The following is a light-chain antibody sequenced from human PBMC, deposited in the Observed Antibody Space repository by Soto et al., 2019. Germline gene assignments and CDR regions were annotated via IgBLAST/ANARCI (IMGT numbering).Light chain of an antibody. CDR1: QSISSW. CDR2: GAS. J-gene: IGKJ5*01. CDR3: QQLNSYLFT. V-gene: IGKV1-5*01. Sequence: DIQMTQSPSTLSGSVGDRVTITCRASQSISSWLAWYQQKPGEAPKLLIYGASTLQSGVPSRFSGSGSGTEFTLTISSLQPEDFASYYCQQLNSYLFTFGQGTRLEIK.